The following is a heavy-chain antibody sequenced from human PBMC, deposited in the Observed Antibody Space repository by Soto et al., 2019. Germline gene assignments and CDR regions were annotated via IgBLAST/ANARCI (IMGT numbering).Heavy chain of an antibody. J-gene: IGHJ4*02. D-gene: IGHD3-3*01. V-gene: IGHV2-5*02. CDR2: IYWDDDK. CDR3: AHRVLRTVFGLVTTTAVYFDF. Sequence: QITLNESGPTQVKPRQTLTLTCTFSGFSLTTSGVGVGWIRQSPGKAPEWLALIYWDDDKRYSPSLKSRLTITKDTTKHQVVRTMADWAPADTATYYCAHRVLRTVFGLVTTTAVYFDFWGQGTPVAVSS. CDR1: GFSLTTSGVG.